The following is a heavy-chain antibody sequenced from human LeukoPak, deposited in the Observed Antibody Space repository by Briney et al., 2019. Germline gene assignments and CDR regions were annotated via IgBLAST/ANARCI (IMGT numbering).Heavy chain of an antibody. CDR3: ARAKDSGSSKYYYYYGMDV. CDR1: GGSFSGYY. V-gene: IGHV4-34*01. D-gene: IGHD1-26*01. J-gene: IGHJ6*02. CDR2: INHSGST. Sequence: SETLSLTCAVYGGSFSGYYWSWIRQPPGKGLEWIGEINHSGSTNYNPSLKSRVTISADTSVNQISLKLTSVTAADTAIYYCARAKDSGSSKYYYYYGMDVWGQGTTVTVSS.